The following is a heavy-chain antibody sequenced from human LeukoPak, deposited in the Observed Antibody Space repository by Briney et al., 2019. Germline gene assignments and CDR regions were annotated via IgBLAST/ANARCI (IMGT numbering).Heavy chain of an antibody. J-gene: IGHJ6*02. CDR1: GYTFTSYG. V-gene: IGHV1-18*01. Sequence: ASVKVSCKASGYTFTSYGISWVRQAPGQGLEWMGWISAYNGYTNYAQKLQGRVTMATDTSTSTAYMELRSLRSDDTAVYYCARHPYYYDSSGHTHGLDVWGQGTTVTVSS. D-gene: IGHD3-22*01. CDR2: ISAYNGYT. CDR3: ARHPYYYDSSGHTHGLDV.